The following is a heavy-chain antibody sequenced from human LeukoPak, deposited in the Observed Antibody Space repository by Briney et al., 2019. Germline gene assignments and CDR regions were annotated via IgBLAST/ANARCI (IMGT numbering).Heavy chain of an antibody. D-gene: IGHD7-27*01. Sequence: GGSLRLSCAASGFTFSSYGMHWVRQAPGMGLEWVSSMGGSGTSIYYADSVKGRFTISRDNAKNSLYLQMNSLRVDDTAVYYCAREEPGDLGQAFHYWGQGTLVTVSS. J-gene: IGHJ4*02. V-gene: IGHV3-21*01. CDR1: GFTFSSYG. CDR2: MGGSGTSI. CDR3: AREEPGDLGQAFHY.